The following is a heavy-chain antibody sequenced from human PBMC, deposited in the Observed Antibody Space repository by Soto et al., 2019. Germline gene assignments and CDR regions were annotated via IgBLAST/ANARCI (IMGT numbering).Heavy chain of an antibody. D-gene: IGHD3-16*01. CDR3: ARQPAHVYEASPKWFDR. J-gene: IGHJ5*02. CDR1: GFTFSSYE. V-gene: IGHV3-48*03. CDR2: ISTSGRTI. Sequence: EVLLVESGGGLVQPGGSLRLSCTASGFTFSSYEMNWVRQAPGKGLEWISYISTSGRTIFDAGSVKGRFTISRDNTRKTLFLQRYSLRPEDTAVYYCARQPAHVYEASPKWFDRWGQRTLVIASS.